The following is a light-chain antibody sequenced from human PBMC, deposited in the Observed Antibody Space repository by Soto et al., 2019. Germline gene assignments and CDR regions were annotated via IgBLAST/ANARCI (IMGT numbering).Light chain of an antibody. CDR2: DAT. CDR1: QTIDSW. CDR3: QQYNRLIT. V-gene: IGKV1-5*01. J-gene: IGKJ5*01. Sequence: DSQMTQSPSILSAAVGGSLTITCRASQTIDSWVAWYQQKPGKAPKVLVYDATSLESGVSSRFSGSGYGTDSTLSINNLKPDDFATYYCQQYNRLITFGQGTRLEIK.